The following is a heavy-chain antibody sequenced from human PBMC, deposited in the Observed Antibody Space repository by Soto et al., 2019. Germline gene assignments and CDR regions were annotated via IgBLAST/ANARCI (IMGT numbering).Heavy chain of an antibody. CDR3: ARIVAVAGTPSKFDY. V-gene: IGHV3-53*04. CDR1: GFTVSSNY. D-gene: IGHD6-19*01. Sequence: EVQLVESGGGLVQPGGSLRLSCAASGFTVSSNYMSWVRQAPGKGLEWVSVIYSGGSTYYADSVKGRFTISRHNAKNTLYLQMNSLRAEDTAVYYCARIVAVAGTPSKFDYWGQGTLVTVSS. J-gene: IGHJ4*02. CDR2: IYSGGST.